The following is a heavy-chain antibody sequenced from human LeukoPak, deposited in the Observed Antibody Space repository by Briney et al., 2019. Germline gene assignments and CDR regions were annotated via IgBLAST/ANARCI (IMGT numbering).Heavy chain of an antibody. D-gene: IGHD2-2*01. J-gene: IGHJ6*03. CDR2: IIPIFGTA. V-gene: IGHV1-69*05. Sequence: SVKVSCKASGGTFSSYAISWVRQAPGQGLEWMGGIIPIFGTANYAQKFQGRVTITTDESTSTAYMELSSLRSEDTAVYYCARDSYCSSTSCSPLYYYMDVWGKGTTVTVSS. CDR3: ARDSYCSSTSCSPLYYYMDV. CDR1: GGTFSSYA.